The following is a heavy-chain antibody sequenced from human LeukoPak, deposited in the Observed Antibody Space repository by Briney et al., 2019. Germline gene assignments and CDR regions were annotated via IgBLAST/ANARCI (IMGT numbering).Heavy chain of an antibody. CDR3: ARDGGYAQNWFDP. D-gene: IGHD5-12*01. Sequence: SVKVSCKASGGTFSSYAISWVRQAPGQGLEWMGGIIPNFGTANYAQKFQGRVTITTDESTSTAYMELSSLRSEDTAVYYCARDGGYAQNWFDPWGQGTLVTVSS. CDR1: GGTFSSYA. V-gene: IGHV1-69*05. J-gene: IGHJ5*02. CDR2: IIPNFGTA.